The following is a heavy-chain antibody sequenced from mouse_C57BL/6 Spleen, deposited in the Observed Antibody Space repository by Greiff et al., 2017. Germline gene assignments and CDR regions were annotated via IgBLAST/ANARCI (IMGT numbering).Heavy chain of an antibody. CDR1: GFTFSDYY. J-gene: IGHJ4*01. CDR2: ISNGGGST. D-gene: IGHD4-1*01. V-gene: IGHV5-12*01. CDR3: ARLWDYYAMDY. Sequence: EVMLVESGGGLVQPGGSLKLSCAASGFTFSDYYMYWVRQTPEKRLEWVAYISNGGGSTYYPDTVKGRFTISRDNAKNTLYLQMSRLKSEDTAMYYCARLWDYYAMDYWGQGTSVTVSS.